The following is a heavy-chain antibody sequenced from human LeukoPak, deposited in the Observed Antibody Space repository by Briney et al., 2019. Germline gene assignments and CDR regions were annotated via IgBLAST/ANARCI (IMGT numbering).Heavy chain of an antibody. D-gene: IGHD3-3*01. CDR2: INSDGSST. CDR3: ARSPPTIFGVVIILDY. J-gene: IGHJ4*02. V-gene: IGHV3-74*01. Sequence: GGSLRLSCAASGFTLSSYWMHWVRQAPGKGLVWVSRINSDGSSTSYADSVKGRFTISRDNAKNTLYLQMNSLRAEDTAVYYCARSPPTIFGVVIILDYWGQGTLVTVSS. CDR1: GFTLSSYW.